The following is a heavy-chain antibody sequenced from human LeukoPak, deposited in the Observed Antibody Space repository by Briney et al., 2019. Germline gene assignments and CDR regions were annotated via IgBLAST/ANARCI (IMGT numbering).Heavy chain of an antibody. CDR2: ISYDGSNK. CDR1: GFTFSSYA. J-gene: IGHJ4*02. V-gene: IGHV3-30-3*01. CDR3: ASLAGSSGWFLAPNDY. D-gene: IGHD6-19*01. Sequence: GGSPRLSCAASGFTFSSYAMHWVRQAPGKGLEWVAVISYDGSNKYYADSVKGRFTISRDNSKNTLYLQMNSLRPEDTAVYYCASLAGSSGWFLAPNDYWGQGTLATVSS.